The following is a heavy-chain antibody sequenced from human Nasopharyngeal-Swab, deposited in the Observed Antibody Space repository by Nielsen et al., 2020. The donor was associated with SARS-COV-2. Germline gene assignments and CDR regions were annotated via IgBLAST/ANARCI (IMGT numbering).Heavy chain of an antibody. D-gene: IGHD2-2*01. J-gene: IGHJ5*02. CDR3: ARLTCRSTSCLGANWFDP. V-gene: IGHV4-31*02. CDR2: LYYGGKI. Sequence: IRQCPGQGLEWIGYLYYGGKIFYNPSLKSRVSISVDTSKNQFSLELNSVTAADTAVYYCARLTCRSTSCLGANWFDPWGQGTLVTVSS.